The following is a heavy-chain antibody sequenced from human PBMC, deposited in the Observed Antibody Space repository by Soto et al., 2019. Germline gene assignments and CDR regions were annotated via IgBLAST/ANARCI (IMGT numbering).Heavy chain of an antibody. Sequence: QVQLQESGPGLVKPSQTLSLTCTVSGGSISSGDYYWSWIRQPPGKGLEWIGYIYYSGSTYYNPSLTSRGTISVATSKHQFSLKLSSVTAADTAVYYCARNDYGDQKPPFPDYWGQGTLVTVSS. CDR3: ARNDYGDQKPPFPDY. CDR2: IYYSGST. J-gene: IGHJ4*02. V-gene: IGHV4-30-4*01. CDR1: GGSISSGDYY. D-gene: IGHD4-17*01.